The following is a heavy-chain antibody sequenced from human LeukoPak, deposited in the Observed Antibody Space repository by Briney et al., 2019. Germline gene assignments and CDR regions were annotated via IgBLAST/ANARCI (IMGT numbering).Heavy chain of an antibody. V-gene: IGHV3-21*01. CDR3: ARTRTLPIAGGFDT. Sequence: GGSLTLYCAASGFTLSSYSLIWVRQAQGKGLEWVSYISSSSSYIYYADAVKGRFSISRDNAKNSLYLQMNSLRAEDTAVYYCARTRTLPIAGGFDTWGQGSLVTVSS. CDR2: ISSSSSYI. D-gene: IGHD3-16*01. CDR1: GFTLSSYS. J-gene: IGHJ5*02.